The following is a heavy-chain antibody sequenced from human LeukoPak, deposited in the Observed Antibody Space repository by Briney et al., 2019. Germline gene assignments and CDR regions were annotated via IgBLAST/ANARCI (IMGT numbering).Heavy chain of an antibody. J-gene: IGHJ4*02. V-gene: IGHV3-7*01. CDR2: IKQDGSEK. CDR3: ARRGYTYGFDHFFDY. CDR1: GFTFSSYW. Sequence: GGSLRLSCAASGFTFSSYWMSWVRQAPGKGLEWVANIKQDGSEKYYVDSVKGRFTISRDNAKNSLYLQMNSLRAGDTAVYYCARRGYTYGFDHFFDYWGQGTLVTVSS. D-gene: IGHD5-18*01.